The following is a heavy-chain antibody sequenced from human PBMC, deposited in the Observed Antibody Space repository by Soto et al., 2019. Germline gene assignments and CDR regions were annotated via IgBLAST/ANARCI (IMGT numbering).Heavy chain of an antibody. D-gene: IGHD2-15*01. J-gene: IGHJ6*02. CDR2: IYYSGST. V-gene: IGHV4-59*01. CDR3: AMFSVAATHDYYYGKDV. CDR1: GGSISSYY. Sequence: PSETLSLTCTVSGGSISSYYWSWIRQPPGKGLEWIGYIYYSGSTNYNPSLKSRVTISVDTSKNQFSLKLSSVTAADTAVYYCAMFSVAATHDYYYGKDVWGQGTTVTVSS.